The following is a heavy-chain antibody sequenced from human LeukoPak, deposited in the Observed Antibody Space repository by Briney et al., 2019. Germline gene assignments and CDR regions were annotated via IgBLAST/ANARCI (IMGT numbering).Heavy chain of an antibody. Sequence: KASETLSLTCTVSGGSISSSSYYWGWIRQPPGKGLEWTGSIYYSGSTYYNPSLKSRVTISVDTSKNQFSLKLSPVTAADTAVYYCARDPTISYYYDSSGSSSYWGQGTLVTVSS. V-gene: IGHV4-39*07. J-gene: IGHJ4*02. D-gene: IGHD3-22*01. CDR3: ARDPTISYYYDSSGSSSY. CDR1: GGSISSSSYY. CDR2: IYYSGST.